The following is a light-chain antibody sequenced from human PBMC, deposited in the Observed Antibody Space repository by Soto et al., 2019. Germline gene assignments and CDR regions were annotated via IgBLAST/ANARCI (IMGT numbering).Light chain of an antibody. J-gene: IGKJ2*01. V-gene: IGKV3-20*01. CDR3: QQYGSSPGYT. Sequence: EIGLTQSPGTLSLSPGERATLSCRASQSVSSSYLAWYQQKPGQAPRLLIYGASSRATGIPDRFSGSGSGTDFTLTISRLEPEDFAVHYCQQYGSSPGYTFGQGTKLEIK. CDR2: GAS. CDR1: QSVSSSY.